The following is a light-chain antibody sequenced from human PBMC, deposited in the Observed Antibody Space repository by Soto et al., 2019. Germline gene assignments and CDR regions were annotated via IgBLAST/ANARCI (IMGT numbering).Light chain of an antibody. CDR3: QQYGSSSWT. Sequence: ETVLTQSPGTLSLSPGERATLSCRASQSVTSSYLAWYQQKPGLAPRLLIYDASSRATGIPDRFSGSGSGTDFTLTISRLEPEDFAVYYCQQYGSSSWTFGQGTKVDIK. V-gene: IGKV3D-20*01. CDR1: QSVTSSY. CDR2: DAS. J-gene: IGKJ1*01.